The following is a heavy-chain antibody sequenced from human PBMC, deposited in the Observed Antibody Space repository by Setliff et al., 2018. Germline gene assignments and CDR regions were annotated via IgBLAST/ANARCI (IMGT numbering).Heavy chain of an antibody. D-gene: IGHD6-13*01. CDR2: ISAYNGNT. CDR3: ARGYSSSWQSRMGFDP. J-gene: IGHJ5*02. CDR1: GYTFTTYG. Sequence: ASVKVSCKASGYTFTTYGISWVRQAPGQGLEWMGWISAYNGNTNYAQKLQGRVTMTTDTSTSTAYMELRSLRSDDAAVYYCARGYSSSWQSRMGFDPWGQGTLVTVSS. V-gene: IGHV1-18*01.